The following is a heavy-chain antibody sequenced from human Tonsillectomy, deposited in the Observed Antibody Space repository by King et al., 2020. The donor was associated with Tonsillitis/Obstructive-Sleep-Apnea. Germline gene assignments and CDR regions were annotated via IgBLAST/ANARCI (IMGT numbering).Heavy chain of an antibody. V-gene: IGHV3-43*01. Sequence: VQLVESGGVMVQPGGSLRLSCAASGFTFDDYTMHWVRQAPGKGLEWVSLISWDGGSTYYADSVKGRFTISRDNSKNSLYLQMNSLRTEDTALYYCAKGNGIVVVVAALDYWGQGTLVTVSS. CDR2: ISWDGGST. D-gene: IGHD2-15*01. CDR3: AKGNGIVVVVAALDY. J-gene: IGHJ4*02. CDR1: GFTFDDYT.